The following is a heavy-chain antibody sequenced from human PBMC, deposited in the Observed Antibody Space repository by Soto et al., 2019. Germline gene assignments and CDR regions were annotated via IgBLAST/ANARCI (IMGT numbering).Heavy chain of an antibody. V-gene: IGHV3-23*01. CDR2: ISGSGGST. CDR1: GFTFSSYA. CDR3: AKDMGSSSGFWVDAFDI. J-gene: IGHJ3*02. D-gene: IGHD6-6*01. Sequence: GGSLRLSCAASGFTFSSYAMSWVRQAPGKGLEWVSAISGSGGSTYYADSVKGRFTISRDNSKNTLYLQMNSLRAEDTAVYYCAKDMGSSSGFWVDAFDIWGQGTMVTVSS.